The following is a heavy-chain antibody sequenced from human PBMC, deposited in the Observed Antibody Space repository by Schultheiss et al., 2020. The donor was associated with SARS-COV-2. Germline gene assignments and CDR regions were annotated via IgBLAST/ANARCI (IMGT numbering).Heavy chain of an antibody. CDR3: ARPHSGYYYDSSGLNWFDP. D-gene: IGHD3-22*01. J-gene: IGHJ5*02. V-gene: IGHV4-4*07. Sequence: SETLSLTCTVSGGSISSYYWSWIRQPAGKGLEWIGRIYTSGSTNYNPSLKSRVTISVDTSKNQFSLKLSSVTAADTAVYYCARPHSGYYYDSSGLNWFDPWGQGTLVTVSS. CDR2: IYTSGST. CDR1: GGSISSYY.